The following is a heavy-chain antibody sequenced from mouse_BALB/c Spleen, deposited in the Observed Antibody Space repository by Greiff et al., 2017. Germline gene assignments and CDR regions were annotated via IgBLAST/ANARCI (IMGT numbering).Heavy chain of an antibody. CDR1: GYTFTDYA. V-gene: IGHV1S137*01. CDR2: ISTYYGDA. J-gene: IGHJ4*01. Sequence: VQLQQSGAELVRPGVSVKISCKGSGYTFTDYAMHWVKQSHAKSLEWIGVISTYYGDASYNQKFKGKATMTVDKSSSTAYMELARLTSEDSAIYYCARSIRGYAMDYWGQGTSVTVSS. CDR3: ARSIRGYAMDY.